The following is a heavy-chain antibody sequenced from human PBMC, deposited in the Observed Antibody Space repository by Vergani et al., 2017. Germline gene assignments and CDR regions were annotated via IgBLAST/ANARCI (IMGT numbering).Heavy chain of an antibody. Sequence: QVQLVQSGAEVKKPGSSVKVSCKASGGTFSSYTISWVRQAPGQGLEWMGRIIPILGIANYAQKFQGRVTITADKSTSTVYMELNSLRAEDTAVYYCARWLTSANYVDYWGQGTLVTVSS. CDR2: IIPILGIA. V-gene: IGHV1-69*02. J-gene: IGHJ4*02. CDR1: GGTFSSYT. D-gene: IGHD6-25*01. CDR3: ARWLTSANYVDY.